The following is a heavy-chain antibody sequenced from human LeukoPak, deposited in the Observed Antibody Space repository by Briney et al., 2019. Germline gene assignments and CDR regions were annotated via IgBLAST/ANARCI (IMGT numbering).Heavy chain of an antibody. D-gene: IGHD3-22*01. CDR1: GGSISSYY. CDR3: ARVYDSSGYSPFGAFDI. V-gene: IGHV4-4*09. Sequence: SETLSLTCTVSGGSISSYYWSWIRQPPGKGLEWIGYIYTSGSTNYNPSLKSRVTISVDTSKNQFSLKLSSVTAADTAVYYCARVYDSSGYSPFGAFDIWGQGTMVTVSS. J-gene: IGHJ3*02. CDR2: IYTSGST.